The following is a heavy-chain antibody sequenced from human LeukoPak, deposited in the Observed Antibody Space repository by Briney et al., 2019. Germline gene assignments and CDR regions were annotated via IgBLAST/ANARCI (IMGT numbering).Heavy chain of an antibody. Sequence: GGSLRLSCAASGFTFSSYAMHWVRQAPGKGLEWVAVISYDGSNKYYADSVKGRFTISRDNSKNTLYLQMNSLRAEDTAVYYCASPRWELHLGGYYFDYWGQGTLVTVSS. CDR3: ASPRWELHLGGYYFDY. D-gene: IGHD1-26*01. CDR1: GFTFSSYA. CDR2: ISYDGSNK. V-gene: IGHV3-30-3*01. J-gene: IGHJ4*02.